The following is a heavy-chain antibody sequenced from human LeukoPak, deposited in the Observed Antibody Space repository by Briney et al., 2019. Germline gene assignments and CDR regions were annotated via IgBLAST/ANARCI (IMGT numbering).Heavy chain of an antibody. CDR2: IWYDGSRD. V-gene: IGHV3-33*01. D-gene: IGHD6-19*01. CDR3: ATVRGSDWYMDY. Sequence: GTSLRLSCAASGFTFRNYGMNWVRQAPGKGLEWVALIWYDGSRDYYVDFVKGRFTVSRDNSKNTLYLQMKNLRAEDTAVYYCATVRGSDWYMDYWGQGTLVTVSS. J-gene: IGHJ4*02. CDR1: GFTFRNYG.